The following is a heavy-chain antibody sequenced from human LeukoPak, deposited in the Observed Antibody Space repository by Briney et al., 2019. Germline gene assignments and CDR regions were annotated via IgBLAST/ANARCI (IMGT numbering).Heavy chain of an antibody. J-gene: IGHJ5*02. CDR1: GFTFSSYW. Sequence: TGGSLRLSCAASGFTFSSYWMSWVRQAPGKGLEWVSAISGSGGSTYYADSVKGRFTISRDNSKNTLYLQMNSLRAEDTAVYYCAKDRNYYDSSGYYPNNWFDPWGQGTLVTVSS. D-gene: IGHD3-22*01. CDR3: AKDRNYYDSSGYYPNNWFDP. CDR2: ISGSGGST. V-gene: IGHV3-23*01.